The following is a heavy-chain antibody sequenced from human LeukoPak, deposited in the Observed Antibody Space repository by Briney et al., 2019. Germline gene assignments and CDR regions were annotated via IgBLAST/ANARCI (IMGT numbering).Heavy chain of an antibody. CDR3: ARTPDFWSGYNQLGYYYYYMDV. Sequence: GGSLRLSCAASGFTFSSYSMNWVRQAPGKGLEWVSSISSSSSYIYYADSVKGRFTISRDNAKNSLYLQMNSLRAEDTAVYYCARTPDFWSGYNQLGYYYYYMDVWGKGTTVTVSS. CDR1: GFTFSSYS. CDR2: ISSSSSYI. J-gene: IGHJ6*03. D-gene: IGHD3-3*01. V-gene: IGHV3-21*01.